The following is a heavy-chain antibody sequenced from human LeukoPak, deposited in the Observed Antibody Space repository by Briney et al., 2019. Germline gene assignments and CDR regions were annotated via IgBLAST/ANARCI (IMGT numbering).Heavy chain of an antibody. J-gene: IGHJ6*04. V-gene: IGHV3-48*03. Sequence: GGSLRLSCAASGFTFSSYEMNWVRQAPEKGLEWVSYISSSGSTIYYADSVKGRFTISRDNAKNSLYLQMNGLRAEDTAVYYCAELGITMIGGVWGKGTTVTISS. CDR2: ISSSGSTI. D-gene: IGHD3-10*02. CDR1: GFTFSSYE. CDR3: AELGITMIGGV.